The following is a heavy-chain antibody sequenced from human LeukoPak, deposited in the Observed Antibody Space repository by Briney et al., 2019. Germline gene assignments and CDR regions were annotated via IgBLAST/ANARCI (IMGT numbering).Heavy chain of an antibody. CDR2: IIPIFGTA. V-gene: IGHV1-69*13. J-gene: IGHJ3*02. Sequence: SVKVSCKASGGTFSSYAISWVRQAPGQGLEWMGGIIPIFGTANYAQKFQGRVTITADESTSTAYMELSSLRSEDTAVYYCARRGLAEADAFDIWGQGTMVTVSS. CDR3: ARRGLAEADAFDI. D-gene: IGHD6-13*01. CDR1: GGTFSSYA.